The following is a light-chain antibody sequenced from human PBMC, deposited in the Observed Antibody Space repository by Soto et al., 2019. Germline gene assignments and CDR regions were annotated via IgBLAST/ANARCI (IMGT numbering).Light chain of an antibody. CDR3: LQYSTWPPLYT. CDR2: DAS. J-gene: IGKJ2*01. CDR1: QGVSSY. Sequence: EIVMTQSPAALSVSLGARVSLTCRASQGVSSYLAWYQQKPGQAPRLLISDASTRATDIPDRFSGSGSGTDFTLTISSLQSSDLAVYYCLQYSTWPPLYTFGQGTKLEIK. V-gene: IGKV3-15*01.